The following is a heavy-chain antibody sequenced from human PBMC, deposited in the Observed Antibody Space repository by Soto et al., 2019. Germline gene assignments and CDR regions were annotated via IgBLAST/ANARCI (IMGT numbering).Heavy chain of an antibody. V-gene: IGHV1-69*08. D-gene: IGHD2-15*01. CDR2: LIPILGIA. CDR3: AGECSGGSCYPLDV. J-gene: IGHJ6*02. CDR1: LGTFSSYT. Sequence: QVQLVQSGAEVKKPGSSVKVSCKASLGTFSSYTISWVRPAPGQGLEWMGWLIPILGIANYAQKFQGRVTRTADKATSTADMGQSSLRSEDTAEEYGAGECSGGSCYPLDVGGQGTTVTLSS.